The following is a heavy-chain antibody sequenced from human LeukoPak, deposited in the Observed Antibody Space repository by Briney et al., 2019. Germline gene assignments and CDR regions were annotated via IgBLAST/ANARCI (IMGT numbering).Heavy chain of an antibody. J-gene: IGHJ4*02. Sequence: SETLSLTCTVSGDSISSYYWSWIRQPPGKGLEWIGYIYSSGGTNYNPSLKSRVTISIHTSKNQFSLKLGSVTAADTAVYYCARFTYCTNGVRQYYYDSSGYYYYFDYWGQGTLVTVSS. D-gene: IGHD3-22*01. CDR1: GDSISSYY. V-gene: IGHV4-59*08. CDR2: IYSSGGT. CDR3: ARFTYCTNGVRQYYYDSSGYYYYFDY.